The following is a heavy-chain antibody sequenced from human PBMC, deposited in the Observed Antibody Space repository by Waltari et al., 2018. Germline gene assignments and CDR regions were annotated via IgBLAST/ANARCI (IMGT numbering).Heavy chain of an antibody. CDR2: IYPGDSDT. V-gene: IGHV5-51*01. J-gene: IGHJ6*02. Sequence: EVQLVQSGAEVKKPGESLKISCKGSGYSFTSYWIGWVRQMPGTGLEWMGIIYPGDSDTRYSPSFQGQVTISADKSISTAYLQWSSLKASDTAMYYCARHARRVAVAATYYYYGMDVWGQGTTVTVSS. CDR3: ARHARRVAVAATYYYYGMDV. CDR1: GYSFTSYW. D-gene: IGHD2-15*01.